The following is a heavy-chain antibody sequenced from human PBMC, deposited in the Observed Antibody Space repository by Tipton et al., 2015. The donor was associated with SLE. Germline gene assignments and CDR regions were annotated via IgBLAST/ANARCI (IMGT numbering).Heavy chain of an antibody. J-gene: IGHJ3*02. Sequence: SLRLSCAASGFTFDDYAMHWVRQAPGKGLEWVASISSSGSYIFYADSVQGRFTISRDNAKNSLYLQMNSLRAEDTAVYYCARELYCSSTSCPSSRAFDIWGQGTMVTVSS. CDR1: GFTFDDYA. CDR3: ARELYCSSTSCPSSRAFDI. D-gene: IGHD2-2*01. V-gene: IGHV3-21*01. CDR2: ISSSGSYI.